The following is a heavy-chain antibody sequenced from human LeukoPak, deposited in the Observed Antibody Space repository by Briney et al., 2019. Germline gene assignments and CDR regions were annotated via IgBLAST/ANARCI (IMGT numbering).Heavy chain of an antibody. J-gene: IGHJ6*02. CDR1: GYTFTSYG. V-gene: IGHV1-18*01. Sequence: ASVKVSCKASGYTFTSYGISWVRQAPGQGLEWMGWISAYNGNTNYAQKLQGRVTMTTDTSTSTAYMELRSLRSDDTAVYYCARIAAAGTGYYYYGMDVWGQGTKVTVSS. CDR2: ISAYNGNT. D-gene: IGHD6-13*01. CDR3: ARIAAAGTGYYYYGMDV.